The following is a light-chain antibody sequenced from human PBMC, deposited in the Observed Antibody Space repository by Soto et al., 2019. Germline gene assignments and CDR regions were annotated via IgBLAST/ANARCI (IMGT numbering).Light chain of an antibody. CDR3: QQYGDAPRLT. Sequence: ELVLTQSPGTLSLSPGERAILSCRASQSVSSNYLAWYQQKPGQAPRLLIYGASSRATGIPDRFSGSGSGTNVTVTISRLEPEDFAVDYCQQYGDAPRLTVGGGTKVE. CDR1: QSVSSNY. V-gene: IGKV3-20*01. CDR2: GAS. J-gene: IGKJ4*01.